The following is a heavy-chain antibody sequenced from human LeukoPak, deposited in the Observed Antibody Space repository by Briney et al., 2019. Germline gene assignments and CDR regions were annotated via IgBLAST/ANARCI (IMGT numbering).Heavy chain of an antibody. D-gene: IGHD3-22*01. J-gene: IGHJ5*02. CDR3: ARRVRYDSSGYGFSWFDP. V-gene: IGHV1-69*06. CDR2: IIPIFGTA. CDR1: GYTFTSYG. Sequence: SVKVSCKASGYTFTSYGISWVRQAPGQGLEWMGGIIPIFGTANYAQKFQGRVTITADKSTSTAYMELSSLRSEDTAVYYCARRVRYDSSGYGFSWFDPWGQGTLVTVSS.